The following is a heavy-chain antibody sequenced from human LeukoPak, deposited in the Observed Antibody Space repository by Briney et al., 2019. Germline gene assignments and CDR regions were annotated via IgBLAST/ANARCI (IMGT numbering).Heavy chain of an antibody. CDR3: ARVRYSSGFDY. J-gene: IGHJ4*02. D-gene: IGHD6-19*01. CDR2: IYSGGST. V-gene: IGHV3-53*01. Sequence: GGSLRFSCAASGFTFSSNYMSWVRQAPGKGLEWVSVIYSGGSTYYADSVKGRFTISRDNSKNTLYLQMNSLRAEDTAVYYCARVRYSSGFDYWGQGTLVTVSS. CDR1: GFTFSSNY.